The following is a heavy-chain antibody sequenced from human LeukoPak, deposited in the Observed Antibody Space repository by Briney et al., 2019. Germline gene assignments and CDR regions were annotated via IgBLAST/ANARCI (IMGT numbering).Heavy chain of an antibody. Sequence: PSETPSLTCTVSGGSISSYYWSWIRQPPGKGLEWIGYIYYSGSTNYNPSLKSRVTISVDTSKNQFSLKLSSVTAADTAVYYCARQSTTVTSRFDYWGQGTLVTVSS. D-gene: IGHD4-17*01. CDR3: ARQSTTVTSRFDY. J-gene: IGHJ4*02. V-gene: IGHV4-59*08. CDR1: GGSISSYY. CDR2: IYYSGST.